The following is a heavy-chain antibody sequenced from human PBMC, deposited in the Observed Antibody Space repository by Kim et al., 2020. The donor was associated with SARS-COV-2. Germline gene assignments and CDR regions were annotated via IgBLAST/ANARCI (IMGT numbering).Heavy chain of an antibody. J-gene: IGHJ3*01. D-gene: IGHD6-13*01. CDR2: ISHSGNT. V-gene: IGHV4-38-2*02. CDR1: SSSIGSGYY. CDR3: VRKVVSGWFNFDV. Sequence: SETLSLTCTVSSSSIGSGYYWGWIRQPPGRGLEWIGSISHSGNTYYNPSLQSRITISVDTSKKQFSLKLSSVTAADTAVYYCVRKVVSGWFNFDVWGQG.